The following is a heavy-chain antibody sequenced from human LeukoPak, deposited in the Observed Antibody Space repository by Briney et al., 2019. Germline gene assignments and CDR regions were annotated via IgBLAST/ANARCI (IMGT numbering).Heavy chain of an antibody. J-gene: IGHJ5*02. CDR1: GYTFTSYD. CDR2: MNPNSGNT. D-gene: IGHD2-2*01. Sequence: ASVKVSCKASGYTFTSYDINWVRQATGQGLEWMGWMNPNSGNTGYAQKFQGRVTMTRNTSISTAYMELSSLRSEDTAVYYCATHIVVVPAPPIGFDPWGQGTLVTVPS. CDR3: ATHIVVVPAPPIGFDP. V-gene: IGHV1-8*01.